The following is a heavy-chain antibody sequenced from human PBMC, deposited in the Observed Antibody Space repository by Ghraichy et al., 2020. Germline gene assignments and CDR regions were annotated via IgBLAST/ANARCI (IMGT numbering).Heavy chain of an antibody. J-gene: IGHJ3*02. CDR2: ISSSSSTI. CDR1: GFTFSSYS. V-gene: IGHV3-48*02. Sequence: GSLRLSCAASGFTFSSYSMNWVRQAPGKGLEWVSYISSSSSTIYYADSLKGRFTISRDNANISLYLQMNSLRDEDTAVDYCARGLGSGRNAFDIWDQGTMVTVSS. CDR3: ARGLGSGRNAFDI. D-gene: IGHD3-10*01.